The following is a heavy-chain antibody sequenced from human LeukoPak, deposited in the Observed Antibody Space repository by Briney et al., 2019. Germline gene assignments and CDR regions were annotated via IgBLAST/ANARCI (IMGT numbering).Heavy chain of an antibody. CDR1: GFILSGDF. J-gene: IGHJ4*02. CDR3: ARERGRGRDSPWFDY. D-gene: IGHD1-26*01. V-gene: IGHV3-53*01. CDR2: IYSDGST. Sequence: GGSLRLSCAASGFILSGDFMSWVRQAPGKGLEWVSVIYSDGSTYYADSVKGRFTISRDNSKSTLDLQMTGLRAEDTAVYYCARERGRGRDSPWFDYWGQGTLVTVSS.